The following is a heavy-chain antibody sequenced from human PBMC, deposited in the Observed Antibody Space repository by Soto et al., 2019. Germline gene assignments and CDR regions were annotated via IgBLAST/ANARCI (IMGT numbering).Heavy chain of an antibody. J-gene: IGHJ4*02. CDR2: ISAGNGDT. V-gene: IGHV1-3*01. CDR3: TREDY. Sequence: QVQFVQSETEVKKPGASVKVSCKTSGFSFTNFVLHWVRQAPGRSLEWMGWISAGNGDTQYSQNFQGRATITRDTSATTTFLELSSLTYEDTAIYYCTREDYWGPGTVVTVSS. CDR1: GFSFTNFV.